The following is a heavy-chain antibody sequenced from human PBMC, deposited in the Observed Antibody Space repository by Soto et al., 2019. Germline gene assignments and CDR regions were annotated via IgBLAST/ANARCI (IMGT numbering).Heavy chain of an antibody. V-gene: IGHV3-23*01. CDR1: GFTFSSYA. J-gene: IGHJ4*02. D-gene: IGHD2-8*02. Sequence: EVQLLESGGGLVQPRGSQRLSCAASGFTFSSYAMSWVLQAPGKGLEWVSAISGSGGSTYYADSVKGRFTISRDNSKNTLYLQMNSLRADDTAVYYCAKHLAYWSVRDTFDYWGQGTLVTVSS. CDR3: AKHLAYWSVRDTFDY. CDR2: ISGSGGST.